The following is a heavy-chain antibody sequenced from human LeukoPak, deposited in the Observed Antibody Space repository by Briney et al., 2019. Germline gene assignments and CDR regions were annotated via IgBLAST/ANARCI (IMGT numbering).Heavy chain of an antibody. CDR1: GFTFSSYG. Sequence: GRSLRLSCAASGFTFSSYGMHWVRQAPGKGLEWVAVIWYGGSNKYYADSVKGRFTISRDNSKNTLYLQMNSLRAEDTAVYYCAKGGYCSSTSCYEGAFDIWGQGTMVTVSS. J-gene: IGHJ3*02. D-gene: IGHD2-2*03. V-gene: IGHV3-33*08. CDR2: IWYGGSNK. CDR3: AKGGYCSSTSCYEGAFDI.